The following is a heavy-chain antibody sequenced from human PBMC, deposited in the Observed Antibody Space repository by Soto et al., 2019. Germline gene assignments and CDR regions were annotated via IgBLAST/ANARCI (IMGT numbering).Heavy chain of an antibody. CDR3: XKXXXXXGXXLNDY. CDR2: ISGSGGST. J-gene: IGHJ4*02. V-gene: IGHV3-23*01. CDR1: GFTFSSYA. Sequence: EVQLLESGGGLVQPGGSLRLSCAASGFTFSSYAMTWVRQAPGKGLEWVSAISGSGGSTHHADSVKGRFTISRDNSKNTLYLQMDSLRAEDTAVYYXXKXXXXXGXXLNDYWGQGTLVTVSS.